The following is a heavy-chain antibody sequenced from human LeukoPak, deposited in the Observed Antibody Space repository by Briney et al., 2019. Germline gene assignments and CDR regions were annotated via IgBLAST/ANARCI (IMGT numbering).Heavy chain of an antibody. D-gene: IGHD3-10*01. CDR1: GGSISSYY. CDR3: ARSEVTMVRGVNWFDP. V-gene: IGHV4-59*01. CDR2: IYYSGST. J-gene: IGHJ5*02. Sequence: SETLSLTCTVSGGSISSYYWSWFRQPPGKGLEWIGYIYYSGSTNYNPSLKSRVTISVDTSKNQFSLKLSSVTAADTAVYYCARSEVTMVRGVNWFDPWGQGTLVTVSS.